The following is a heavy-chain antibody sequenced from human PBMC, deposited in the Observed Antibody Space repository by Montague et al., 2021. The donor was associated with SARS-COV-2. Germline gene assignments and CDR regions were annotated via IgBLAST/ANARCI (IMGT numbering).Heavy chain of an antibody. Sequence: SETLSLTCTVSGGSISSFYWSWFRQPPGKGLERIGYISDSGSTNYNSTPTSRITMSVDTSKNQISLKVNSVTAADTAVYYCESHYSAILPSDYWGQGTLVTVSS. J-gene: IGHJ4*02. CDR2: ISDSGST. V-gene: IGHV4-59*08. CDR1: GGSISSFY. CDR3: ESHYSAILPSDY. D-gene: IGHD2-2*01.